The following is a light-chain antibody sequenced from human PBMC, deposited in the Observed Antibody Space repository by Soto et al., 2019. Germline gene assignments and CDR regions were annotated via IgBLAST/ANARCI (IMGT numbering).Light chain of an antibody. CDR2: GAS. J-gene: IGKJ1*01. Sequence: EIVLTQSPGTLSLSPGERATLSCRASQSVSSSYLAWYQQKPGQAPRLLIYGASSRATGIPDRFSGRGSGTDFTLTISRLEPEDFAVYYCQQYGISPWTFGQGTKVEIK. V-gene: IGKV3-20*01. CDR3: QQYGISPWT. CDR1: QSVSSSY.